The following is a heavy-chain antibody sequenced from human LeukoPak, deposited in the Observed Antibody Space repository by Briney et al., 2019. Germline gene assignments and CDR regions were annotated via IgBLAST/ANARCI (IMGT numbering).Heavy chain of an antibody. J-gene: IGHJ6*02. CDR1: GFIFHDHA. CDR2: ISWDSGSI. Sequence: GGSLRLSCAVSGFIFHDHAMHWVRQAPGKVLEWVSGISWDSGSIGYAESVKGRFTISRDNAKNSLFLQMDSLRGDDTALYYCAKDISGSYSNMGQYYGMDVWGQGTPVTVSS. CDR3: AKDISGSYSNMGQYYGMDV. D-gene: IGHD1-26*01. V-gene: IGHV3-9*01.